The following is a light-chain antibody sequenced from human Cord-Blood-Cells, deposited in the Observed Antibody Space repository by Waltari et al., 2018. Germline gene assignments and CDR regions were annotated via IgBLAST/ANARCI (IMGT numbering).Light chain of an antibody. Sequence: EIVMTQSPATMSVSPGERATLASRASQSVSSNLAWYQPKPGQAPRLLIYGASTRATASPARFSGSGSGTEFTLTISSLQSEDFAVDYCQQYNNWPPWTFGQGTKVEIK. J-gene: IGKJ1*01. CDR1: QSVSSN. V-gene: IGKV3-15*01. CDR2: GAS. CDR3: QQYNNWPPWT.